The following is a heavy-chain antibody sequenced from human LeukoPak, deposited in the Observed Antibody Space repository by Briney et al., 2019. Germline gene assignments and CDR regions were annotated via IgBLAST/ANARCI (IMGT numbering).Heavy chain of an antibody. J-gene: IGHJ5*02. CDR3: ARADFVKWWFDP. Sequence: GGSLRLSCAASGFTVSSNYMSWVRQAPGKGLEWVSVIYSGGSTYYADSVKGRFTISRDNSKNTPYLQMNSLRAEDTAVYYCARADFVKWWFDPWGQGTLVTVSS. CDR2: IYSGGST. CDR1: GFTVSSNY. V-gene: IGHV3-66*02. D-gene: IGHD1-26*01.